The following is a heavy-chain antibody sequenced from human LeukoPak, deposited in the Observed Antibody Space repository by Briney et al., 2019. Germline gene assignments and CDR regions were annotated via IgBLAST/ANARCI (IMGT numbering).Heavy chain of an antibody. CDR1: GLTFSNYG. CDR3: AKGHTDSGTGFDC. D-gene: IGHD4-17*01. J-gene: IGHJ4*02. V-gene: IGHV3-23*01. Sequence: GGSLSLSCAASGLTFSNYGMSWVRQAPGKGLEWVSGIRGSGGTTYYADSVKGRFTISRDNSKNTLYLLMNTLRVEDAAVYYCAKGHTDSGTGFDCWGQGTLVTVSS. CDR2: IRGSGGTT.